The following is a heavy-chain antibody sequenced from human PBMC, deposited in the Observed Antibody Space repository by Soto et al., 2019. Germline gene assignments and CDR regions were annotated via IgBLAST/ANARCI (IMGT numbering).Heavy chain of an antibody. CDR2: IKQDGSEK. V-gene: IGHV3-7*01. D-gene: IGHD6-13*01. CDR1: GFTFSSYW. CDR3: ARLRQQLVREHALDI. Sequence: EVQLVESGGGFVQPGGSLRLSCAASGFTFSSYWMNWVRQAPGKGLEWVANIKQDGSEKRYVDSVKGRFTISRDNAENSLYLQMNSLRAEDTAVYLCARLRQQLVREHALDIWGQGTMVTVSS. J-gene: IGHJ3*02.